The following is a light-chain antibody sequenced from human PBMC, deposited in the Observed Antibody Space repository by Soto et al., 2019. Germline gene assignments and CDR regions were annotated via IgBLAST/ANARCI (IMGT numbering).Light chain of an antibody. CDR2: STN. J-gene: IGLJ2*01. CDR1: SDSVSPTYY. Sequence: QTVVTQEPSFSVSPGGTVTLTCGLSSDSVSPTYYPSWYQQTPGQAPRTLIYSTNTRSSGVPDRFSGSILGNKAALTITGAQADDESDYYCVLYMGTGISLFGGGTKLTVL. CDR3: VLYMGTGISL. V-gene: IGLV8-61*01.